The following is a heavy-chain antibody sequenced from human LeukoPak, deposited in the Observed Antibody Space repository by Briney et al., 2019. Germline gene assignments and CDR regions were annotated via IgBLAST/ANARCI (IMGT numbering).Heavy chain of an antibody. V-gene: IGHV1-18*01. CDR3: ARDEYGYGITQKTFLSHLGPYYYYYYGMDV. Sequence: ASVKVSCKASGYTFTSYGISWVRQAPGQGLEWMGWISAYNGNTNYAQKLQGRVTMTTDTSTSTAYMELRSLRSDDTAVYYCARDEYGYGITQKTFLSHLGPYYYYYYGMDVWGQGTTVTVSS. D-gene: IGHD5-18*01. CDR2: ISAYNGNT. J-gene: IGHJ6*02. CDR1: GYTFTSYG.